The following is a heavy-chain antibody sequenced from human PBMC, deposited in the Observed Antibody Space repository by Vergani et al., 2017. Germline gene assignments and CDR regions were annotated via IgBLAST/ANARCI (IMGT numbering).Heavy chain of an antibody. V-gene: IGHV4-34*01. Sequence: QVQLQQWGAGLLKPSETLSLTCAVSGGYFSGYYWSWIRRPLWKGLEWIWVINHNGSTNYNSYLKTRVTISVDTSKNQFSLELSPVTAADTAVYYCARGPVWYDGGNPFCYWGQGTLVTVSS. J-gene: IGHJ4*02. CDR2: INHNGST. D-gene: IGHD4-23*01. CDR1: GGYFSGYY. CDR3: ARGPVWYDGGNPFCY.